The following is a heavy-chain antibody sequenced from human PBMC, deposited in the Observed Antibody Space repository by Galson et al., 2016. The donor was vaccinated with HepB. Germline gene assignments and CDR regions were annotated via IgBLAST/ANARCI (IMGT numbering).Heavy chain of an antibody. CDR1: GFTFRSYA. D-gene: IGHD6-19*01. CDR3: AKEADITGWSFFDY. J-gene: IGHJ4*02. V-gene: IGHV3-23*01. CDR2: ISAGGAFT. Sequence: SLRLSCAASGFTFRSYAMSWVRQAPGKGLEWVSAISAGGAFTYYADSVKGRLTISRDNYKNTLYLQRNSLRAEDTAVYYCAKEADITGWSFFDYWGQGTLVTVSS.